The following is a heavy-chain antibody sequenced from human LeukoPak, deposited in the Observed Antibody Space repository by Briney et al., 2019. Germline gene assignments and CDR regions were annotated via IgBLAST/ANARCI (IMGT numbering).Heavy chain of an antibody. V-gene: IGHV3-23*01. CDR1: GFPFANYD. Sequence: HPGGSLRLSCAASGFPFANYDMTWVRQAPGKGLEWVSAMSGNSGSTYYADSVKGRFTISRDNSKNTLYLQMIRLRAEDTAVYYCAKCLTTVTTRFDYWGQGTLVTVSS. CDR2: MSGNSGST. J-gene: IGHJ4*02. D-gene: IGHD4-17*01. CDR3: AKCLTTVTTRFDY.